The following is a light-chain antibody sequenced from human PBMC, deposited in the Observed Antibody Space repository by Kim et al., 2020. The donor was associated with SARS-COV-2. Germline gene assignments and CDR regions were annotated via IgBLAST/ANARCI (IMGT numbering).Light chain of an antibody. Sequence: QRVTISGTGSNSNSGAGSDVHWYHQLPGTAPKLLIYANDDRPSGVPDRFSGSKSGTSASLAITGLQAEDEGDYYCQSYDSSLTGSVFGGGTQLTVL. CDR2: AND. J-gene: IGLJ3*02. CDR3: QSYDSSLTGSV. CDR1: NSNSGAGSD. V-gene: IGLV1-40*01.